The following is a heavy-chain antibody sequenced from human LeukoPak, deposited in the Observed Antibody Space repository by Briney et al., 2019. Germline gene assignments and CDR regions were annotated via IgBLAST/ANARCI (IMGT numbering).Heavy chain of an antibody. CDR1: GGSFSGYY. D-gene: IGHD6-6*01. Sequence: SKTLSLTCAVYGGSFSGYYWSWIRQPTGKGLEWIGEINHSGSTNYNPSLKSRVTISVDTSKNQFSLKLSSVTAADTAVYYCARLGIAARRDYCYYGMDVWGQGTTVTVSS. CDR3: ARLGIAARRDYCYYGMDV. CDR2: INHSGST. J-gene: IGHJ6*02. V-gene: IGHV4-34*01.